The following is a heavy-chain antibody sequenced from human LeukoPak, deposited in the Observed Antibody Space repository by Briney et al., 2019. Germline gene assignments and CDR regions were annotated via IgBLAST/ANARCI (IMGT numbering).Heavy chain of an antibody. CDR2: IKQDGSEK. V-gene: IGHV3-7*01. J-gene: IGHJ4*02. Sequence: PGGSLRISCAASGFTSSSYWMSCVRQAPGKGLEWVANIKQDGSEKYYVDSVKGRFTISRDNAKNSLYLQMSSLRAEDTAVYYCARDRGSSGWYEFDYWGQGTLVTVSS. D-gene: IGHD6-19*01. CDR1: GFTSSSYW. CDR3: ARDRGSSGWYEFDY.